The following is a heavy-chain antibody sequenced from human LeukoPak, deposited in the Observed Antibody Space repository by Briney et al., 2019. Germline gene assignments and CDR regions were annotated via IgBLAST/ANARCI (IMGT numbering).Heavy chain of an antibody. CDR1: GGSISDDY. V-gene: IGHV4-4*07. CDR2: IYPGGNT. D-gene: IGHD1-1*01. Sequence: PSETLSLTCTVFGGSISDDYWTWIRQPAGKGLEWIGRIYPGGNTNYNPSLKGRVTISEDTSKNQFSLKLSSVTAADTAIYYCAREHHTLNERLLDVRGKGTTVTVSS. J-gene: IGHJ6*04. CDR3: AREHHTLNERLLDV.